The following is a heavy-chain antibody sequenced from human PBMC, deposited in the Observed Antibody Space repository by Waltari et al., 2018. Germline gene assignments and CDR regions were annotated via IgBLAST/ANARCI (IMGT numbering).Heavy chain of an antibody. CDR3: TTEPDIVVVPAAMGYGNY. J-gene: IGHJ4*02. V-gene: IGHV3-15*07. Sequence: EVQLVESGGGLVKPGGSLRLSCAASGFTFSNAWMNWVRQAPGKGLGWVGRIKSKTDGGTTDYAAPVKGRFTISRDDSKNTLYLQMNSLKTEDTAVYYCTTEPDIVVVPAAMGYGNYWGQGTLVTVSS. CDR1: GFTFSNAW. D-gene: IGHD2-2*01. CDR2: IKSKTDGGTT.